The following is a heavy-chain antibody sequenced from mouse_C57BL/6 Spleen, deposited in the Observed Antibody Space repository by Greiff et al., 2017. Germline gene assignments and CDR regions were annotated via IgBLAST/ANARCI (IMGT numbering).Heavy chain of an antibody. CDR1: GFTFSDYG. CDR3: AGNYGDARDY. J-gene: IGHJ4*01. V-gene: IGHV5-17*01. CDR2: ISSGSSTI. D-gene: IGHD1-1*02. Sequence: EVKLMESGGGLVKPGGSLKLSCAASGFTFSDYGMHWVRQAPEQGLAWVAYISSGSSTIYYADTVKGRFTISRDNAKNTLFLQMTSLRSEDTAMYYCAGNYGDARDYWGQGTSVTVSS.